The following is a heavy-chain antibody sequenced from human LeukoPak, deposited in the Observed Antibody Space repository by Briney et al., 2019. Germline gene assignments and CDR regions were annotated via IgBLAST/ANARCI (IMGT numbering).Heavy chain of an antibody. Sequence: PSETLSLTXTVSGYSISSGYYWGWIRQPPGKGLEWIGSIYHSGSTYYNPSLKSRVTITVDTSKNQFSLKLSSVTAADTAVYYCARVTDYYDSSGYYYGQWGQGTLVTVSS. V-gene: IGHV4-38-2*02. CDR1: GYSISSGYY. CDR3: ARVTDYYDSSGYYYGQ. D-gene: IGHD3-22*01. J-gene: IGHJ4*02. CDR2: IYHSGST.